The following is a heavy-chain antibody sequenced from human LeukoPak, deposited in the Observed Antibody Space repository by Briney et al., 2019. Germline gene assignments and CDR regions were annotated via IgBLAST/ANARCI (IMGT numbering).Heavy chain of an antibody. CDR3: ARGIGSYGSYWFDP. Sequence: SVKVSCKASGGTFSSYAISWVRQAPGQGLEWMGGIIPIFGTANYAQKFQGRVTITADEPTSTAYMELSSLRSEDTAVYYCARGIGSYGSYWFDPWGQGTLVTVSS. D-gene: IGHD1-26*01. CDR1: GGTFSSYA. CDR2: IIPIFGTA. J-gene: IGHJ5*02. V-gene: IGHV1-69*01.